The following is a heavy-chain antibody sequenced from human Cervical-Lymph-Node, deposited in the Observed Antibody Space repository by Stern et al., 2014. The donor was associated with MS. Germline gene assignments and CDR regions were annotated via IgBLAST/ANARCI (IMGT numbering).Heavy chain of an antibody. CDR1: GYIFTSYY. CDR2: LNPSSGAT. J-gene: IGHJ4*02. V-gene: IGHV1-2*06. D-gene: IGHD4-17*01. CDR3: ARSITVTPLEY. Sequence: VQLVQSGAEVKKPGASVKVSCRTSGYIFTSYYIHWVRQAPGKGLVWMGRLNPSSGATDLAQSFQDRVTMTRDTSISTAYMELTRLTSDDTAVYHCARSITVTPLEYWGQGSLVAVSS.